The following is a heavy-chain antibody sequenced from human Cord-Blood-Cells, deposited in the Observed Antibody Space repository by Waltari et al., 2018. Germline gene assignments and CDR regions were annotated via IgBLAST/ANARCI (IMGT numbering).Heavy chain of an antibody. CDR1: GYTFTSYD. CDR3: ARGWLVTGFDY. CDR2: MKPNRGNT. D-gene: IGHD1-20*01. Sequence: QVQLVQSRAEVKKPGASVKVSCKASGYTFTSYDINWVRQATGQGLEWMGWMKPNRGNTGYAQQYQGRVTMTRNTPISTHYMELSSMRSEDTAVYYCARGWLVTGFDYWGQGTLVTVS. V-gene: IGHV1-8*01. J-gene: IGHJ4*02.